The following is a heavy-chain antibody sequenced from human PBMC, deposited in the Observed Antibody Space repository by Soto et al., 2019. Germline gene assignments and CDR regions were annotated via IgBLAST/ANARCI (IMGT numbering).Heavy chain of an antibody. CDR3: THMRSYYGSGRHAFDI. V-gene: IGHV2-5*02. CDR2: IYWDDDR. Sequence: QITLKESGPTLVKPTQTLTLTCTFSGFSLSTSGVAVGWIRQPPGKALEWLALIYWDDDRRYSSFLKSRLTITKDPSKNQVALTMTNMDPVDTATYYCTHMRSYYGSGRHAFDIWGQGTMVTVSS. D-gene: IGHD3-10*01. J-gene: IGHJ3*02. CDR1: GFSLSTSGVA.